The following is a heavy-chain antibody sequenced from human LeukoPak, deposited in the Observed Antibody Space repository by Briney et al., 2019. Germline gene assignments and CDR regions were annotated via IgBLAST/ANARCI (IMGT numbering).Heavy chain of an antibody. Sequence: PGGSLRVSCASSGFTFSNYAMHWVRQAPGKGLEWVAVISYDGSKQDYVDPVKGRVTISRDNSKNTLYLQMNSLRAEDTAVYYCGSTIFGVVIDLDSGYYWGQGSLVTVSS. V-gene: IGHV3-30*04. D-gene: IGHD3-3*01. CDR1: GFTFSNYA. CDR2: ISYDGSKQ. J-gene: IGHJ4*02. CDR3: GSTIFGVVIDLDSGYY.